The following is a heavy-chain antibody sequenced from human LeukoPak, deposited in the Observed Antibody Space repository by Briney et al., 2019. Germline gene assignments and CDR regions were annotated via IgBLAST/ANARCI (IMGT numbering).Heavy chain of an antibody. CDR1: GFTFDDYA. CDR2: ISWNSGSI. V-gene: IGHV3-9*01. J-gene: IGHJ4*02. Sequence: GGSLRLSCAASGFTFDDYAMHWVRQAPGKGLEWVSGISWNSGSIGYADSVKGRFTISRDNAKNSLYLQMNSLRAEDTAVYYCAREVIAAAGPGSYWGQGTLVTVSS. CDR3: AREVIAAAGPGSY. D-gene: IGHD6-13*01.